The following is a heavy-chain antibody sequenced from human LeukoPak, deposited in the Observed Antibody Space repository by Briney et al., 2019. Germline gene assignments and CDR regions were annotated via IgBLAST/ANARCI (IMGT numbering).Heavy chain of an antibody. V-gene: IGHV3-30*04. CDR2: ISYDGSNK. J-gene: IGHJ4*02. CDR1: GFTFSSYA. CDR3: ARDLKHYDSSGYYLNY. D-gene: IGHD3-22*01. Sequence: GGSLRLSCAASGFTFSSYAMHWVRQAPGKGLEWVAVISYDGSNKYYADSVKGRFTTSRDNSKNTLYLQMNSLRAEDTAVYYCARDLKHYDSSGYYLNYWGQGTLVTVSS.